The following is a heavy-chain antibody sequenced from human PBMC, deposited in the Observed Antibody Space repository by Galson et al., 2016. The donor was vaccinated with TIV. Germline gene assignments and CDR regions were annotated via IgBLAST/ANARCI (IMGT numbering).Heavy chain of an antibody. D-gene: IGHD1-26*01. CDR3: TRTAMGSTRNAFDI. CDR1: GFTFGHYA. V-gene: IGHV3-49*03. Sequence: SLRLSCAASGFTFGHYAVNWFRQAPGKGLEWVGFITSKTYGATTEYAASLKGRFTISRDDSRNIAYLQMNSLKTEDTAVYYCTRTAMGSTRNAFDIWGQGTVVTVSS. CDR2: ITSKTYGATT. J-gene: IGHJ3*02.